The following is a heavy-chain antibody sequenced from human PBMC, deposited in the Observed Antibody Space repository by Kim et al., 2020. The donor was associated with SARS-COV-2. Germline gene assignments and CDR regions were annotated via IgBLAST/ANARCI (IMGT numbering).Heavy chain of an antibody. CDR1: GGSISSSSYY. Sequence: SETLSLTCTVSGGSISSSSYYWGWIRQPPGKGLEWIGSIYYSGSTYYNPSLKSRVTISVDTSKNQFSLKLSSVTAADTAVYYCARLLGELVPTGKDYWGQGTLVTVSS. J-gene: IGHJ4*02. CDR2: IYYSGST. V-gene: IGHV4-39*01. D-gene: IGHD3-16*01. CDR3: ARLLGELVPTGKDY.